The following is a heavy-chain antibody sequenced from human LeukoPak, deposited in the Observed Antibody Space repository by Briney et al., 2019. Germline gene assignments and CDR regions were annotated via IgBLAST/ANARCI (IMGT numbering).Heavy chain of an antibody. CDR2: ISSSGRYM. CDR1: GFTFSSYW. J-gene: IGHJ4*02. D-gene: IGHD6-19*01. CDR3: ARVQGEQWLVYYFDY. V-gene: IGHV3-21*01. Sequence: GGSLRLSCAASGFTFSSYWMSWVRQAPGKGLKWVSSISSSGRYMYYADSVKGRFTISRDNAKNSLYLQINSLRAEDTAVYYCARVQGEQWLVYYFDYWGQGTLVTVSS.